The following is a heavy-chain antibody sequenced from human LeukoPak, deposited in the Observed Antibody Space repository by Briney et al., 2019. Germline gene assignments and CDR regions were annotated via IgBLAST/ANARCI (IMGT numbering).Heavy chain of an antibody. V-gene: IGHV4-59*01. D-gene: IGHD3-10*01. CDR2: IYYSGST. Sequence: SETLSLTCTFSGGSIRRYYWSWIRQPPGKGLEWIGYIYYSGSTNYNPSLKSRVTISLDTSKNQFSLKLSSVTAADTAVYYCAREGTDQYYYYYMDVWGKGTTVTVSS. CDR1: GGSIRRYY. CDR3: AREGTDQYYYYYMDV. J-gene: IGHJ6*03.